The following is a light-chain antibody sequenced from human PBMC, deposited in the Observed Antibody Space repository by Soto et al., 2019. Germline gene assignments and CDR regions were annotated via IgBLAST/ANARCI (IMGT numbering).Light chain of an antibody. J-gene: IGKJ5*01. CDR1: QSLRNY. CDR3: QQRAKRPGT. CDR2: ESS. V-gene: IGKV3-11*01. Sequence: SAFTRCPSSLSIKTRDTATLSCRATQSLRNYLGWFQQKLGQAPRLLIDESSKRATGIPGRFSGSGSGTYIINNSSSLEHEDIAVYYSQQRAKRPGTFGQGTRLEIK.